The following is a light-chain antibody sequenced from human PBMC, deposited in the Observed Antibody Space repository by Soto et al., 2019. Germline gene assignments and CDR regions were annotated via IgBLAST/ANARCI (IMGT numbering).Light chain of an antibody. V-gene: IGLV7-46*01. CDR3: LLSYSGAWV. CDR1: TGAVTSGHY. Sequence: QAVVTQEPSLTVSPGGTVTLNCGSSTGAVTSGHYPYWFQQKPGQAPRTLIYDKSNKHSWTPARCSGSILGGKAALTLSGAQPEDEAEYYCLLSYSGAWVFGGGTKLTVL. CDR2: DKS. J-gene: IGLJ3*02.